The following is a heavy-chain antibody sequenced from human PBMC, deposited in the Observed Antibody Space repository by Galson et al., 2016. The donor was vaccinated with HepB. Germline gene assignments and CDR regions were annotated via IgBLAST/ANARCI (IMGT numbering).Heavy chain of an antibody. Sequence: CAIAGDRVSSNSVAWHWIRQSPSRRLERRGRTDYRSKWHYDYAVSVKSRITINTDTTKNQFSLQLNSVTPEDTAVYYCARTWHSCFDYWGQGTLVTVSS. V-gene: IGHV6-1*01. J-gene: IGHJ4*02. CDR1: GDRVSSNSVA. D-gene: IGHD2-15*01. CDR2: TDYRSKWHY. CDR3: ARTWHSCFDY.